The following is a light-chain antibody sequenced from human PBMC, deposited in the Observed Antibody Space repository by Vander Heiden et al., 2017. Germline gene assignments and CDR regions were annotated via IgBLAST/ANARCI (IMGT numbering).Light chain of an antibody. CDR2: DVN. J-gene: IGLJ3*02. CDR3: CSYAGSYTWV. V-gene: IGLV2-11*01. Sequence: QSALTQPRSVSGSPAQSVTISCTGTSTDIDNYNYVSWYQQHPGKAPKLMIYDVNKRPSGVPDRFSGSKSGNTASLTISGLRAEDEGDYFCCSYAGSYTWVLGGGTKLTVL. CDR1: STDIDNYNY.